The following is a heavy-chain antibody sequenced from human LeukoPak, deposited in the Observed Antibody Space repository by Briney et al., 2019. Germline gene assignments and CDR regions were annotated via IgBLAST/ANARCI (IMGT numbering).Heavy chain of an antibody. V-gene: IGHV3-30*18. D-gene: IGHD5-12*01. CDR2: ISYDRRNK. CDR1: GFTFSSYG. Sequence: PGGSLRLSCAASGFTFSSYGMHWVRQAPGKGLEWVAVISYDRRNKYYADSVKGRFTISRDNSKNTLYLQMNGLRAEDTAVYYCAKDRWIYSDYESFDYWGQGTLVTVSS. CDR3: AKDRWIYSDYESFDY. J-gene: IGHJ4*02.